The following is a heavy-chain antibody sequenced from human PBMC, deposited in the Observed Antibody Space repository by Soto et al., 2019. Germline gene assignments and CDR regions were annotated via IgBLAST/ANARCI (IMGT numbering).Heavy chain of an antibody. Sequence: ASVKVSCKASGYTFTSYDINWVRQATGQGLEWMGWMNPNSGNTGYAQKFQGRVTMTRNTSISTAYMELSSLRSEDTAVYYCPRVRDYGDPYYFDYWGQGTLVTVSS. D-gene: IGHD4-17*01. CDR2: MNPNSGNT. V-gene: IGHV1-8*01. J-gene: IGHJ4*02. CDR3: PRVRDYGDPYYFDY. CDR1: GYTFTSYD.